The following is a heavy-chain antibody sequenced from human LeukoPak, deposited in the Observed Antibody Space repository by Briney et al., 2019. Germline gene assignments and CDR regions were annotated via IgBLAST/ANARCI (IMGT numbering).Heavy chain of an antibody. D-gene: IGHD1-26*01. CDR1: GFIFSTYS. J-gene: IGHJ4*02. Sequence: GGSPRLSCAASGFIFSTYSMNWVRQAPGKGLEWVSSISSSTSYIYYADSVKGRFTISRDNAKNSLYLQMNSLRPEDTAVYYCARENSGSYYQFDCWGQGTLVTVSS. CDR2: ISSSTSYI. CDR3: ARENSGSYYQFDC. V-gene: IGHV3-21*01.